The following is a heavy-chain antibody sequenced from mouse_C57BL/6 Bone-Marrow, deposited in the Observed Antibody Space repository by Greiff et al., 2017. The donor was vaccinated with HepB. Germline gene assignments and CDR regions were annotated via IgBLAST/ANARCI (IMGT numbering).Heavy chain of an antibody. Sequence: VQLQQSGPELVKPGASVKISCKASGYAFSSSWMNWVKQRPGKGLEWIGRIYPGDGDTNYNGKFKGKATLTADKSSSTAYMQLSRLTSEDSAVYFCARLRLGGGYFDYWGQGTTLTVSS. J-gene: IGHJ2*01. D-gene: IGHD2-12*01. CDR1: GYAFSSSW. CDR2: IYPGDGDT. V-gene: IGHV1-82*01. CDR3: ARLRLGGGYFDY.